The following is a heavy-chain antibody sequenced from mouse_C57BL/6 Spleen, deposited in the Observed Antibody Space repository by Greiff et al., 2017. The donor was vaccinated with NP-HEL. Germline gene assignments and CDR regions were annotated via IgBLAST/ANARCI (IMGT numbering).Heavy chain of an antibody. CDR2: IYPRSGNT. CDR1: GYTFTSYG. V-gene: IGHV1-81*01. J-gene: IGHJ4*01. CDR3: ARKGDSNQYYYAMDY. Sequence: VQLQQSGAELARPGASVKLSCKASGYTFTSYGISWVKQRTGQGLEWIGEIYPRSGNTYYNEKFKGKATLTADKSSSTAYMELRSLTSEDSAVYFGARKGDSNQYYYAMDYWGQGTSVTVSS. D-gene: IGHD2-5*01.